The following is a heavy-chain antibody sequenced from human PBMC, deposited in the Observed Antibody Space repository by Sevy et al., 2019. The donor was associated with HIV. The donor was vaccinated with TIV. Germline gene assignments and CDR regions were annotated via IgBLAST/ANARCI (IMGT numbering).Heavy chain of an antibody. Sequence: SETLSLTCTVSGGSISSYYWSWIRQPAGKGLEWIGRIYTSGSTNYNPSLKSRVTMSVDTSKNQFFLKLSSVTAADSAVYYCVAGTMEARGMDYWGQGTLVTVSS. CDR3: VAGTMEARGMDY. V-gene: IGHV4-4*07. CDR1: GGSISSYY. J-gene: IGHJ4*02. CDR2: IYTSGST. D-gene: IGHD1-7*01.